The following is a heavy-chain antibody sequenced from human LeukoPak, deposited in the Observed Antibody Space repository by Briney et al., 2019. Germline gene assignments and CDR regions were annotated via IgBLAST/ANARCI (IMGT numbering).Heavy chain of an antibody. CDR2: ISSSGSTI. Sequence: GGSLRLXCAASGFPFSSYWMSWVRQAPGKGLEWVSYISSSGSTIYYADSVKGRFTISRDNAKNSLYLQMNSLRAEDTAVYYCARVEVVIATDLDVWGKGTTVTVSS. CDR1: GFPFSSYW. CDR3: ARVEVVIATDLDV. J-gene: IGHJ6*04. V-gene: IGHV3-48*04. D-gene: IGHD2-21*01.